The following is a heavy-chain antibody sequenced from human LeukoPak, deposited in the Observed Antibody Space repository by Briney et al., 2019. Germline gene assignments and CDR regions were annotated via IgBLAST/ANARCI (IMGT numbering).Heavy chain of an antibody. J-gene: IGHJ6*04. CDR3: AKSSYSSSWYVFYYGMDV. CDR1: GSTFSSYG. D-gene: IGHD6-13*01. V-gene: IGHV3-30*18. CDR2: ISYDGSNK. Sequence: PGGSLRLSCAASGSTFSSYGMHWVRQAPGKGLEWAAVISYDGSNKYYADSVKGRFTISRDNSKNTLYLQMNSLRAEDTAVYYCAKSSYSSSWYVFYYGMDVWGKGTTVTVSS.